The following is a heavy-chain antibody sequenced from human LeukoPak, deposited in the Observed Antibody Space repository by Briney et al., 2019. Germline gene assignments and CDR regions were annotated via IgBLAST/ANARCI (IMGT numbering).Heavy chain of an antibody. CDR1: GFAFSSYI. V-gene: IGHV3-48*01. CDR3: ARRWELQY. CDR2: ISSSSSTI. D-gene: IGHD1-26*01. J-gene: IGHJ4*02. Sequence: GGSLRLSCAASGFAFSSYIMNWVRQAPGKGLEWVSYISSSSSTIYYADSVKGRFTISRDNAKNSLYLQMNRLRAEDTAVYYCARRWELQYWGQGTLVTVSS.